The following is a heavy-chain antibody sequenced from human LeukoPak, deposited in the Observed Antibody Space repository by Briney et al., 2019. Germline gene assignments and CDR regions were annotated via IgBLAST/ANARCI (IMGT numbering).Heavy chain of an antibody. Sequence: GGSLRLSCAASGFTFSSYGMHWVRQAPGKGLEYVAAISGNGDSTYHANSVKGRFTISRDNSKNTLYLQMGSLRPEDMAVYYCAREVYAGNWFDPWGQGTLVTVSS. J-gene: IGHJ5*02. V-gene: IGHV3-64*01. CDR3: AREVYAGNWFDP. CDR2: ISGNGDST. CDR1: GFTFSSYG. D-gene: IGHD2-8*01.